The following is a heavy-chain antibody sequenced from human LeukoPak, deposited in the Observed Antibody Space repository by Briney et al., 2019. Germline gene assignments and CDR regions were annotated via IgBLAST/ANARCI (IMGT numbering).Heavy chain of an antibody. CDR3: ARDYDGDYSFDY. V-gene: IGHV1-69*04. CDR2: IIPILGIA. CDR1: GGTFSSYA. Sequence: PSVKVSCKASGGTFSSYAISWVRQAPGQGLEWMGRIIPILGIANYAQKFQGRVTITADKSTSTAYMELSSLRSEDTAVYYCARDYDGDYSFDYWGQGTLVTVSS. J-gene: IGHJ4*02. D-gene: IGHD4-17*01.